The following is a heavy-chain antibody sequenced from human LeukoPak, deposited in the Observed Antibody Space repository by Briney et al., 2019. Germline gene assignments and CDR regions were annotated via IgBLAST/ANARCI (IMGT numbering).Heavy chain of an antibody. J-gene: IGHJ4*02. CDR3: AREVSEGFDF. CDR2: FGTRSTSV. D-gene: IGHD3-22*01. CDR1: GFTFSSYW. V-gene: IGHV3-21*01. Sequence: GGSLRLSCAASGFTFSSYWMHWVRQAPGKGLEWVSSFGTRSTSVYHAGSVKGRFAISRDNAKNSLYLQMNSLRAEDTALYYCAREVSEGFDFWGQGTLVTVSS.